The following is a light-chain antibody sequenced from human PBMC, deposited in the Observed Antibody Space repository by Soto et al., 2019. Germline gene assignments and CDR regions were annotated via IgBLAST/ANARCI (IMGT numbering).Light chain of an antibody. CDR2: AAS. V-gene: IGKV1-9*01. CDR1: QGISSY. Sequence: DIQLTQSPSFLSASVGDRVTITCRASQGISSYLAWYPQKPGKAPKLLIYAASTLQSGVPSRFSGSGSGTEFYLTISSLQPEDFATYYCQHLDSYSTFGQGTRLEIK. CDR3: QHLDSYST. J-gene: IGKJ5*01.